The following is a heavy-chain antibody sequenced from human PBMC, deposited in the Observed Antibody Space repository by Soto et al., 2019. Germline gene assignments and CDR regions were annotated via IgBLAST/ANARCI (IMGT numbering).Heavy chain of an antibody. D-gene: IGHD5-18*01. CDR2: IWYDGSNK. J-gene: IGHJ4*02. V-gene: IGHV3-33*01. CDR3: GRDGALGDTAVVDS. CDR1: GFTFSTYG. Sequence: QVQLVESGGGVVQPGKSLRLSCAASGFTFSTYGMHWVRQAPGKGLEWVAVIWYDGSNKYHGDSLKGRFTISRDNSKKNLYLQINNLRAEDRAVYYCGRDGALGDTAVVDSWGQGTLVTVSS.